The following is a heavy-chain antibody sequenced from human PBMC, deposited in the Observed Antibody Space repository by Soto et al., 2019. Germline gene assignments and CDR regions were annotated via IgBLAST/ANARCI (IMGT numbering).Heavy chain of an antibody. CDR1: GYSFSNYW. J-gene: IGHJ4*02. CDR2: IYPGDSDT. V-gene: IGHV5-51*01. CDR3: ARQAVPGNDFDY. Sequence: EVQLVQSGAEVKKPGESLKISCKGSGYSFSNYWIGWVRQMPGKGLEWMGIIYPGDSDTRYSPSFQGQVTTSVDKSISTAYLQWSSLKASDSATYYCARQAVPGNDFDYWGQGTLVTVSS. D-gene: IGHD3-10*01.